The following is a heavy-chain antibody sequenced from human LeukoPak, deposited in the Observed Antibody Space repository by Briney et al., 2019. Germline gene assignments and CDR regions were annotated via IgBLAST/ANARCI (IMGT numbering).Heavy chain of an antibody. J-gene: IGHJ5*02. CDR3: AEGRYCSSASCYTRNWFDP. V-gene: IGHV4-38-2*02. D-gene: IGHD2-2*02. CDR2: IYHSGST. CDR1: GYSISSGYY. Sequence: TSETLSLTCTVSGYSISSGYYWGWIRQPPGKGLEWIGIIYHSGSTYYNPSLKSRVTISVDTSKNQFSLKLSSVTAADTAVYYCAEGRYCSSASCYTRNWFDPWGQGTLVTVSS.